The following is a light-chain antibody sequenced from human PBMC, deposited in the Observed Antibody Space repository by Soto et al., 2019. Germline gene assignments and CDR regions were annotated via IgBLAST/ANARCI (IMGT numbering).Light chain of an antibody. CDR1: QGISSA. CDR3: QQFNSYPPRIT. CDR2: DAS. Sequence: AIQLTQSPSSLSASVGDRVTITCRASQGISSALAWYQQKPGKAPKLLIYDASSLESGVPSRFSGSGSGTDFTLTISSLQPEDFATYYCQQFNSYPPRITFGQGTRLE. J-gene: IGKJ5*01. V-gene: IGKV1-13*02.